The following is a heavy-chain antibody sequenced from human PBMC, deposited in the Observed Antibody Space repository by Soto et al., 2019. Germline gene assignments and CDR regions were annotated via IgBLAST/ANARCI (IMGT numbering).Heavy chain of an antibody. Sequence: KPSETLSLTCTVSGGSISSYYWSWIRQPPGKGLEWIGYIYYSGSTNYNPSLKSRVTISVDTSKNQFSLKLSSVTAADTAVYYCARQLEFSHYYYYGMDVWGQGTTVTVSS. D-gene: IGHD1-1*01. CDR3: ARQLEFSHYYYYGMDV. CDR1: GGSISSYY. CDR2: IYYSGST. J-gene: IGHJ6*02. V-gene: IGHV4-59*01.